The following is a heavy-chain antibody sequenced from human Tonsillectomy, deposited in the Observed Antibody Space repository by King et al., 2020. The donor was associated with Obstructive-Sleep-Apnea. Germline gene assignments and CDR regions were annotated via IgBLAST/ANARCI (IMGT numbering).Heavy chain of an antibody. CDR2: ITWNGGST. Sequence: VQLVESGGVVVQPGGSLRLSCAASGFTFDDYGMHWVRQAPGKGLEWVSLITWNGGSTHHADSVEGRFTISRDNSKNSLYLQMNSLRPEDSALYYCAKDENGDYGAIGYWGQGTLVTVAS. CDR3: AKDENGDYGAIGY. V-gene: IGHV3-43D*03. J-gene: IGHJ4*02. D-gene: IGHD4-17*01. CDR1: GFTFDDYG.